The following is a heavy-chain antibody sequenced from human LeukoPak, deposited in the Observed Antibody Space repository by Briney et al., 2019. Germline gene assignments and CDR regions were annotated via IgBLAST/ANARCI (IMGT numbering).Heavy chain of an antibody. CDR2: IYYSGST. D-gene: IGHD5-18*01. CDR3: ARLDGYDAFDI. CDR1: GVSISSYY. J-gene: IGHJ3*02. Sequence: SETLSLTCTVSGVSISSYYWSWIRQPPGKGLEWIGYIYYSGSTNFNPSLKSRVTISVDTSKNQFSLKLSSVTAADTAVYYCARLDGYDAFDIWGQGTMVTVSS. V-gene: IGHV4-59*01.